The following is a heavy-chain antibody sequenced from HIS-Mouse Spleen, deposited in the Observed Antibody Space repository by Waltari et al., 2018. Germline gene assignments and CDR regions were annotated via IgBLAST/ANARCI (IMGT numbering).Heavy chain of an antibody. D-gene: IGHD6-13*01. V-gene: IGHV4-39*07. CDR2: IYYSGRP. J-gene: IGHJ2*01. Sequence: QLQLQESGPGLVKPSETLSLTCTVSGASIRSSSYYWGWIRQPPGKGLEWIGSIYYSGRPSYNPPVKIRVTISVETSRNQFSLELSSVTAADTAVYYCAREIPYSSSWYDWYFDLWGRGTLVTVSS. CDR3: AREIPYSSSWYDWYFDL. CDR1: GASIRSSSYY.